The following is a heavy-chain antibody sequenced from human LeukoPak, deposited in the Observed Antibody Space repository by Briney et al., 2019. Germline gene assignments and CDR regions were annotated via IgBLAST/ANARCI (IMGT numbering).Heavy chain of an antibody. Sequence: PSETLSLTCTVSGGSISSHYWSWIRQPPGKGLEWIGHIYYSGSTNYNPSLKSRVTISVDTSKTQFSLNLSSVTAADTAMYYCARTYRSGYSYGLGPWGRGTLVTVSS. CDR1: GGSISSHY. D-gene: IGHD5-18*01. CDR2: IYYSGST. V-gene: IGHV4-59*08. CDR3: ARTYRSGYSYGLGP. J-gene: IGHJ2*01.